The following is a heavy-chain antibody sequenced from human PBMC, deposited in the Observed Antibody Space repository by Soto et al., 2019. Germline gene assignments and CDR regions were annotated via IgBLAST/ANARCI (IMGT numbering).Heavy chain of an antibody. Sequence: PGGSLRLSCAASGFTFSSYGMHWVRQAPGKGLEWVAVISYDGSNKYYADSVKGRFTISRDNSKNTLYLQMNSLRAEDTAVYYCAKDSTPLGGSCYFDYWGQGTLVIVSS. J-gene: IGHJ4*02. V-gene: IGHV3-30*18. CDR3: AKDSTPLGGSCYFDY. D-gene: IGHD2-15*01. CDR2: ISYDGSNK. CDR1: GFTFSSYG.